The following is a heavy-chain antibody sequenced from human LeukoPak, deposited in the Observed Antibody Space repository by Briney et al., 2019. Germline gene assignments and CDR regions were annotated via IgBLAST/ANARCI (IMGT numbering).Heavy chain of an antibody. CDR3: AKIGIQLWSLIDY. CDR1: GFTFSSYG. Sequence: GGSLRLSCAASGFTFSSYGMSWVRQAPGKGLEWVAVISYDGSNKYYADSVKGRFTISRDNSKNTLYLQMNSLRPEDTAVYYCAKIGIQLWSLIDYWGQGTLLTVSS. CDR2: ISYDGSNK. J-gene: IGHJ4*02. V-gene: IGHV3-30*18. D-gene: IGHD5-18*01.